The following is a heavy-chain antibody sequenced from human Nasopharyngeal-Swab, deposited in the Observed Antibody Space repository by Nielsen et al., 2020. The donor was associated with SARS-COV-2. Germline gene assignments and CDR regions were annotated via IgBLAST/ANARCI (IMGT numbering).Heavy chain of an antibody. D-gene: IGHD6-19*01. J-gene: IGHJ4*02. CDR3: ARVSGGWYTSFDY. Sequence: GESLKISCAASGFTFSSYWMHWVRQAPGKGLVWVSRINTDGSSTTYADSVKGRFTISRDNAKNTLYLHMNSLRGEDTAVYYCARVSGGWYTSFDYWGQGSLVAVSS. CDR1: GFTFSSYW. V-gene: IGHV3-74*01. CDR2: INTDGSST.